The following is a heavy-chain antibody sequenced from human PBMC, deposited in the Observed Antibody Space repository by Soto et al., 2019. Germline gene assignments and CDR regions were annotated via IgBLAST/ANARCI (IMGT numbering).Heavy chain of an antibody. CDR1: GGTFNNYA. Sequence: QVQLVQSGAEVKQPGSSVKVSCRASGGTFNNYAVSWVRQAPGQGLEWMGGIIPRFGTPNHSPEFQGRVTFTVDTSMHTVYMELSSLKSEDPAIYYCGRALGYRTIGWLEPWGQGTLVTVSS. D-gene: IGHD5-18*01. V-gene: IGHV1-69*06. CDR2: IIPRFGTP. J-gene: IGHJ5*02. CDR3: GRALGYRTIGWLEP.